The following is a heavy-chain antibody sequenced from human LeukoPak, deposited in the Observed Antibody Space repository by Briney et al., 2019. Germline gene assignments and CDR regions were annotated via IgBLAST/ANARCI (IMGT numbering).Heavy chain of an antibody. CDR1: GFTFSNYW. Sequence: GGSLRLSCVASGFTFSNYWMNWVRQAPGKGLEWVADIKEDGSEKFYVDSVKGRFTISRDNAKNTLYLQMNSLRAEDTAVYYCARDHSGSYSFDYWGQGTLVTVSS. D-gene: IGHD1-26*01. J-gene: IGHJ4*02. CDR2: IKEDGSEK. V-gene: IGHV3-7*01. CDR3: ARDHSGSYSFDY.